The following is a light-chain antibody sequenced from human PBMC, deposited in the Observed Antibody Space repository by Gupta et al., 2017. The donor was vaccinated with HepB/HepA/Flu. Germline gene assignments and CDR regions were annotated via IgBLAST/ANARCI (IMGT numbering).Light chain of an antibody. J-gene: IGKJ1*01. Sequence: DIQMTQSPSTLSASVGDRVTITCRASQSISRWLAWHQQKPGKALKLLIYKASSLETGVPSRFSGSGSGTEFTLTISSLQPDDFATYYCQQYNSYPWTFGQGTKVEIK. V-gene: IGKV1-5*03. CDR2: KAS. CDR3: QQYNSYPWT. CDR1: QSISRW.